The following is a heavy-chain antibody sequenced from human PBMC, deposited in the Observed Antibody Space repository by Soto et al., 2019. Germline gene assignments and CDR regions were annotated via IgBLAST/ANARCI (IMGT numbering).Heavy chain of an antibody. CDR3: ASAPAFRNWFDP. J-gene: IGHJ5*02. D-gene: IGHD2-2*01. CDR2: ISSSSSYI. Sequence: EVQLVESGGGLVKPGGSLRLSCAASGFTFSSYSMNWVRQAPGKGLEWVSSISSSSSYIYYADSVKGRFTISRDNAETSLYPKMTSLRAEDTAVYYCASAPAFRNWFDPWGQGTLVTVSS. V-gene: IGHV3-21*01. CDR1: GFTFSSYS.